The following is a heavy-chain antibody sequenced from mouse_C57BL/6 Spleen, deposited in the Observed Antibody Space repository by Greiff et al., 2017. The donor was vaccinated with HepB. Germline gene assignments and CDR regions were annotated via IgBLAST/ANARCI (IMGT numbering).Heavy chain of an antibody. CDR1: GYTFTSYW. J-gene: IGHJ2*01. V-gene: IGHV1-69*01. CDR2: IDPSDSYT. CDR3: ARRIWDYFDY. D-gene: IGHD4-1*01. Sequence: VQLQQPGAELVMPGASVKLSCKASGYTFTSYWMHWVKQRPGQGLEWIGEIDPSDSYTNYNQKFKGKSTLTVDKSSSTAYMQLSSLTSEDSAVYYCARRIWDYFDYWGQGTTLTVSS.